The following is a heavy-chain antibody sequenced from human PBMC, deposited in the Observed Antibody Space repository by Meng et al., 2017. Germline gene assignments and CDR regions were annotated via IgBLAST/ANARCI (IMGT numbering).Heavy chain of an antibody. Sequence: QVQVVQPGAEVKRPGSSLRVSCKASGGTFSSYAISWVRQASGQGLEWMGGIIPIFGTANYAQKFQGRVTITADESTSTAYMELSSLRSEDTAVYYCARRHDRIRYGMDVWGQGTTVTVSS. D-gene: IGHD3-22*01. J-gene: IGHJ6*02. CDR1: GGTFSSYA. CDR2: IIPIFGTA. CDR3: ARRHDRIRYGMDV. V-gene: IGHV1-69*01.